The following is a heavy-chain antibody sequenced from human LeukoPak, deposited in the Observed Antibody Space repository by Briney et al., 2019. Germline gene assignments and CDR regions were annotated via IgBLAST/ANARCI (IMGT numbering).Heavy chain of an antibody. D-gene: IGHD3-9*01. CDR3: AKQTYYDILTGYYSWFDP. V-gene: IGHV3-23*01. J-gene: IGHJ5*02. CDR1: GFTFSSYA. Sequence: GGSLRLSCAASGFTFSSYAMSWVRQAPGKGLEWVSAISGSGGSTYYADSVEGRFTISRDNSKNTLYLQMNSLRAEDTAVYYCAKQTYYDILTGYYSWFDPWGQGTLVTVSS. CDR2: ISGSGGST.